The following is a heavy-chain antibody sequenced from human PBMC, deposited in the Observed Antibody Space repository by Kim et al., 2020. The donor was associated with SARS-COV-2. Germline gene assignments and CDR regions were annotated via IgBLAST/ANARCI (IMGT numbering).Heavy chain of an antibody. D-gene: IGHD2-8*01. J-gene: IGHJ4*02. CDR3: AKPHYCTNGVCSFFDY. CDR1: GFTFSSYG. V-gene: IGHV3-30*18. Sequence: GGSLRLSCAASGFTFSSYGMHWVRQAPGKGLEWVAVISYDGSNKYYADSVKGRFTISRDNSKNTLYLQMNSLRAEDTAVYYCAKPHYCTNGVCSFFDYWGQGTLVTVSS. CDR2: ISYDGSNK.